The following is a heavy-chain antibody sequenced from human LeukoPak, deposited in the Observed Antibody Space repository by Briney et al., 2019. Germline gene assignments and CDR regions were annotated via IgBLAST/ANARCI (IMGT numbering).Heavy chain of an antibody. CDR2: IYYSGST. CDR1: GGSISSYY. J-gene: IGHJ4*02. CDR3: ARRRGYSLDY. Sequence: SETLSLTCTVSGGSISSYYWSWIRQPPGKGLEWIGYIYYSGSTNYNPSLKSRVTISVDTSKNQFSLKLSSVTAADTAVYYCARRRGYSLDYWGQGTLVTVSS. D-gene: IGHD5-18*01. V-gene: IGHV4-59*08.